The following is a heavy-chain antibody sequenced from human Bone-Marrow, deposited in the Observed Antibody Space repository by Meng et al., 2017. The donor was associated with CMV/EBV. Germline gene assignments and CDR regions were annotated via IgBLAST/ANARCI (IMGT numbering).Heavy chain of an antibody. CDR1: GYTFTSYG. CDR3: ARAQGGYCSSTSCYTYYYGMDV. J-gene: IGHJ6*02. D-gene: IGHD2-2*02. V-gene: IGHV1-18*01. CDR2: ISAYNGNT. Sequence: ASVKVSCKASGYTFTSYGISWVRQAPGQGLEWMGWISAYNGNTNYAQKLQGRVTMTTDTSTSTAYMELRSLRSDDTAVYYCARAQGGYCSSTSCYTYYYGMDVWAQGTTVTVSS.